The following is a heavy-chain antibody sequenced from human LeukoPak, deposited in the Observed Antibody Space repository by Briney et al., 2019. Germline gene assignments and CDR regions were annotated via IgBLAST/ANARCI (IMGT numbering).Heavy chain of an antibody. CDR2: IVVGSGNT. Sequence: GSSVKVSCKASGFTFTSSAMQWVRQARGQRLEWIGWIVVGSGNTNYAQKFQERVTITRDMSTSTAYMELSRLRSEDTAVYYCAAVAGYCSGGSCYSVPYFAYWGQGTLVTVSS. D-gene: IGHD2-15*01. V-gene: IGHV1-58*02. J-gene: IGHJ4*02. CDR1: GFTFTSSA. CDR3: AAVAGYCSGGSCYSVPYFAY.